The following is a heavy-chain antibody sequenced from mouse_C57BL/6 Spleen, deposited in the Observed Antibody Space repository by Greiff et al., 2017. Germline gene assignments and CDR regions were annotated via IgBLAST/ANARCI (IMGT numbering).Heavy chain of an antibody. CDR1: GFTFSSYG. D-gene: IGHD2-4*01. Sequence: EVKLMESGGDLVKPGGSLKLSCAASGFTFSSYGMSWVRQTPDKRLEWVATISSGGSYTYYPDSVKGRFTISRDNAKNTLYLQMSSLKSEDTAMYYCARHYDYAGAWFAYWGQGTLVTVSA. J-gene: IGHJ3*01. CDR3: ARHYDYAGAWFAY. CDR2: ISSGGSYT. V-gene: IGHV5-6*01.